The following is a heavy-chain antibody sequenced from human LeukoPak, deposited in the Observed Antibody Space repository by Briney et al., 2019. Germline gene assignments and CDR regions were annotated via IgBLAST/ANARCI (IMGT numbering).Heavy chain of an antibody. Sequence: SVKVSCKASGYTFTGYYMHWVRQAPGQGLEWMGRIIPILGIANYAQKFQGRVTITADKSTSTAYMELSSLRSEDTAVYYCARDVDTAMVNNWFDPWGQGTLVTVSS. CDR2: IIPILGIA. V-gene: IGHV1-69*04. CDR1: GYTFTGYY. CDR3: ARDVDTAMVNNWFDP. J-gene: IGHJ5*02. D-gene: IGHD5-18*01.